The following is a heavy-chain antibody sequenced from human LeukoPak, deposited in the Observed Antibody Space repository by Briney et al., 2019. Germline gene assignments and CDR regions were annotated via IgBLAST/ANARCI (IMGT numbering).Heavy chain of an antibody. J-gene: IGHJ3*02. CDR1: GGSISSSSYY. CDR3: ARRRYCSSTSCYRVFDI. CDR2: IYYSGST. Sequence: SETLSLTCTVSGGSISSSSYYWGWIRQPPGKGLEWIGSIYYSGSTYYNPSLKSRVTISVDTSKNQFSLKLSSVTAADTAVYYCARRRYCSSTSCYRVFDIWGQGTMVTVSS. D-gene: IGHD2-2*02. V-gene: IGHV4-39*01.